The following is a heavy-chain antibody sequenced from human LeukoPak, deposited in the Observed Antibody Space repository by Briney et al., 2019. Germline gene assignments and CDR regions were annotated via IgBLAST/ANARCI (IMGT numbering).Heavy chain of an antibody. Sequence: PGGPLRLSCAASGFTFSDYYMSWIRQAPGKGLEWVSYISSSGSTIYYADSVKGRFTISRDNAKNSLYLQMNSLRAEDTAVYYCAREKYGSGSYYSYYYGMDVWGQGATVTVSS. CDR2: ISSSGSTI. V-gene: IGHV3-11*01. D-gene: IGHD3-10*01. J-gene: IGHJ6*02. CDR3: AREKYGSGSYYSYYYGMDV. CDR1: GFTFSDYY.